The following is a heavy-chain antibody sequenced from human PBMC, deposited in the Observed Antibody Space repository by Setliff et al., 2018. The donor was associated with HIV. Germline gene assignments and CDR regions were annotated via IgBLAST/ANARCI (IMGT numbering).Heavy chain of an antibody. Sequence: GGSLRLSCAASGFTVSSNYMSWVRQAPGKGLEWVSHINSDGSGTSYADSVKGRFTISRDNAKNTLYLQMNSLRAEDTAVYYCARDLGGEGGYWGQGILVTVSS. CDR2: INSDGSGT. D-gene: IGHD2-15*01. CDR1: GFTVSSNY. V-gene: IGHV3-74*01. J-gene: IGHJ4*02. CDR3: ARDLGGEGGY.